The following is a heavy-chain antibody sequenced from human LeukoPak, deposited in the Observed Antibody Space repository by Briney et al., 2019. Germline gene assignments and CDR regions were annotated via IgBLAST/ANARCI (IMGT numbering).Heavy chain of an antibody. CDR3: TTETHVYYFDY. V-gene: IGHV1-69*06. CDR1: GSTFTSYV. CDR2: IIPIFGTA. J-gene: IGHJ4*02. Sequence: SSVKLSCKASGSTFTSYVINLVRRSTGQGLEWMGGIIPIFGTANYPQKFQGRITITADKYTSTAYMELSSLTSEDTAVYYCTTETHVYYFDYWGQGTLVTVSS.